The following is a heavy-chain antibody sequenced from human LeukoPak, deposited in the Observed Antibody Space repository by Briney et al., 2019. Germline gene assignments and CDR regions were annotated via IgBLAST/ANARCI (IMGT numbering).Heavy chain of an antibody. CDR2: ISGEGAFT. CDR1: GSTFKIYS. J-gene: IGHJ4*02. Sequence: GGSLRLSCAASGSTFKIYSMNWVRQAPGGGLEWVSAISGEGAFTYYADFVKGRFAISRDNSKSTLFLQMNSLRGEDAAVYYCAKDFGRNLGGPGYWGRGTLVTVSS. D-gene: IGHD3-10*01. CDR3: AKDFGRNLGGPGY. V-gene: IGHV3-23*01.